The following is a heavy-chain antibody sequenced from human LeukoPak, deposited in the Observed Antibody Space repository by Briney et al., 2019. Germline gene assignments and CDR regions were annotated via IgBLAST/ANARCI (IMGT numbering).Heavy chain of an antibody. CDR1: GFTFSGYW. CDR2: VKSDATST. V-gene: IGHV3-74*01. D-gene: IGHD4-17*01. CDR3: ARDTGRAFDI. J-gene: IGHJ3*02. Sequence: GGSLRLSCAASGFTFSGYWMYWVRQAPGKGLVWVSGVKSDATSTYYADSVKGRFTIPRDNAKNTLYLQMSSLRAEDTAVYYCARDTGRAFDIWGRGTMVTVSS.